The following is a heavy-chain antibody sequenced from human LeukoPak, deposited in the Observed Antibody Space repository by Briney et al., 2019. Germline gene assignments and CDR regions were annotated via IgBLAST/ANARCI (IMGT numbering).Heavy chain of an antibody. CDR2: IYYSGST. J-gene: IGHJ6*04. CDR3: ARVDLVRGLAMDV. CDR1: GGSISSYY. V-gene: IGHV4-59*01. Sequence: SETLSLTCTVSGGSISSYYWSWIRQPPGKGLEWIGYIYYSGSTNYNPSLKSRVTISVDTSKNQFSLKLSSVTAADTAVYYCARVDLVRGLAMDVWGKGTTVTISS. D-gene: IGHD3-10*01.